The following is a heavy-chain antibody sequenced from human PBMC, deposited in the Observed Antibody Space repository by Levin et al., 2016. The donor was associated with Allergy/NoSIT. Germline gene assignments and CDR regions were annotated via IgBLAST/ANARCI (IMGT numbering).Heavy chain of an antibody. CDR3: ARVRLVRGERDY. J-gene: IGHJ4*02. CDR1: GFTFSSYS. CDR2: ISSSSSYI. Sequence: GGSLRLSCAASGFTFSSYSMNWVRQAPGKGLEWVSSISSSSSYIYYADSVKGRFTISRDNAKNSLYLQMNSLRAEDTAVYYCARVRLVRGERDYWGQGTLVTVSS. D-gene: IGHD3-10*01. V-gene: IGHV3-21*01.